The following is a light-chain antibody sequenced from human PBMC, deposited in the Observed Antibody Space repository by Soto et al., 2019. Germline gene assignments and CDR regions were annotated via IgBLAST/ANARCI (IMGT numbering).Light chain of an antibody. CDR2: DKN. J-gene: IGLJ3*02. CDR3: GAWDHSLNVGV. V-gene: IGLV1-51*01. CDR1: SSNIGSNY. Sequence: QSVLTQPPSVSAAPGQKVTISCSGSSSNIGSNYVSWYQQLPGTAPKLLIYDKNERPSGIPDRFSASKSGTSATLGITGLQTGDEADYYCGAWDHSLNVGVFGGGTKVTVL.